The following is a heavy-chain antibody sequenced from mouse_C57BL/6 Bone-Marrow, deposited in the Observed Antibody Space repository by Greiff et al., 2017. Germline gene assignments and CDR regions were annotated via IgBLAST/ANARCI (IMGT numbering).Heavy chain of an antibody. D-gene: IGHD1-1*01. V-gene: IGHV5-17*01. CDR3: ARTLYGSTLYYFDY. Sequence: EVKLVESGGGLVKPGGSLKLSCAASGFTFSDYGMHWVRQAPEKGLEWVAYISSGSSTIYYADTVKGRFTISSDNAKNTLFLQMTSLRSEDTAMYYCARTLYGSTLYYFDYWGQGTTLTVSS. J-gene: IGHJ2*01. CDR2: ISSGSSTI. CDR1: GFTFSDYG.